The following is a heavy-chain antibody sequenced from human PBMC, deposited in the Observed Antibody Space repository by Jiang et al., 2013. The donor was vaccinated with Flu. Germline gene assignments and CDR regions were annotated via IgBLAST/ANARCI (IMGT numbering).Heavy chain of an antibody. CDR3: ARQYDGRYGLGY. CDR2: IYHTGST. V-gene: IGHV4-4*02. Sequence: SGDSISNGDWWSWVRQPPGKGLEWIGEIYHTGSTNYSPSLKSRVTISVDKSKNQFSLKLTSVTAADTAVYYCARQYDGRYGLGYWGQGTLVTVSS. D-gene: IGHD1-26*01. CDR1: GDSISNGDW. J-gene: IGHJ4*02.